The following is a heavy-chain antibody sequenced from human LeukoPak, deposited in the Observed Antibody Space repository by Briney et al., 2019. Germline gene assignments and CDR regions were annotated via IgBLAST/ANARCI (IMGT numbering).Heavy chain of an antibody. CDR2: ISGSGDTT. V-gene: IGHV3-23*01. Sequence: PGGSLRLSCTASGFIFKTHGMSWVRQAPGKGLEWVSTISGSGDTTNYADSVKGRFTISRDNAKNTLYLQMNSLRAEDTAFYYCAKDNTTVMLRWFDPWGQGTLVAVSS. D-gene: IGHD4-17*01. CDR1: GFIFKTHG. CDR3: AKDNTTVMLRWFDP. J-gene: IGHJ5*02.